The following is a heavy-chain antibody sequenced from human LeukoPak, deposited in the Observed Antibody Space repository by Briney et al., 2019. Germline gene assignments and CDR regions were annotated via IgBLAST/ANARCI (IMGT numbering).Heavy chain of an antibody. D-gene: IGHD6-6*01. Sequence: GGSLRLSCAASGFTFDDYGMSWVRQAPGKGLEWVSGINWNGSSTGYADSVKGRFTISRDNAKNSLYLQMNSLRAEDTALYYCARGSSSSGGYYYYYYMDVWGKGTTVTVSS. CDR1: GFTFDDYG. CDR3: ARGSSSSGGYYYYYYMDV. V-gene: IGHV3-20*04. J-gene: IGHJ6*03. CDR2: INWNGSST.